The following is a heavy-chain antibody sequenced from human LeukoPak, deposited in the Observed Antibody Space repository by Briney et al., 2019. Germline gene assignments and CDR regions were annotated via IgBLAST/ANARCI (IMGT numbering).Heavy chain of an antibody. CDR2: ISSSGSTI. CDR1: GFTFSSYE. Sequence: GGSLRLSCAASGFTFSSYEMNWVRQAPGKGLEWVSYISSSGSTIYYADSVKGRFTISRDNAKNSLYLQMNSLRAGDTAVYYCARVLLLNRAFDIWGQGTMVTVSS. D-gene: IGHD1-26*01. CDR3: ARVLLLNRAFDI. V-gene: IGHV3-48*03. J-gene: IGHJ3*02.